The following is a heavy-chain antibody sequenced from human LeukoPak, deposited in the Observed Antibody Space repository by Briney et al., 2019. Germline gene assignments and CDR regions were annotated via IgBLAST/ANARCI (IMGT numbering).Heavy chain of an antibody. V-gene: IGHV3-7*03. CDR3: AKGYSYGRFDY. J-gene: IGHJ4*02. CDR2: IKQDGSEK. CDR1: GFTFSGYW. Sequence: GGSLRLSCAASGFTFSGYWMSWVRQAPGKGLEWVANIKQDGSEKYYVDSVKGRFTISRDNAKNSLYLQMNSLRAEDTAVYYCAKGYSYGRFDYWGQGTLVTVSS. D-gene: IGHD5-18*01.